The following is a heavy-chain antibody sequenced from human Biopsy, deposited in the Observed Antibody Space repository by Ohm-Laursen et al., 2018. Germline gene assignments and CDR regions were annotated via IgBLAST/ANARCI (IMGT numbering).Heavy chain of an antibody. CDR1: GGSFSGYY. V-gene: IGHV4-34*01. CDR3: ARGRLRAVARFDY. D-gene: IGHD6-19*01. CDR2: INHSGST. Sequence: SETLSLTWAVYGGSFSGYYWSWIRQPPGKGLEWIGEINHSGSTNYNPSLKSRVTISVDTSKNQFSLKLSSVTAADTAVYYCARGRLRAVARFDYWGQGTLVTGSS. J-gene: IGHJ4*02.